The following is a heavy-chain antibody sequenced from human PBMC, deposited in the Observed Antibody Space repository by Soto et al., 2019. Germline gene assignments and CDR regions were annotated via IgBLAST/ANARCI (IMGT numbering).Heavy chain of an antibody. J-gene: IGHJ6*02. Sequence: EVQLVESGGGLVQPGGSLRLSCGASGFTFRTYWLSWVRQVPGKGLEWVANINQDGSEKNYVDSVEGRFTISSDNAKNSLYLQMSSLRAEDAALYYCARDGSTSWYSYDYHGMDVWGQGTTVTVSS. CDR1: GFTFRTYW. D-gene: IGHD5-18*01. CDR3: ARDGSTSWYSYDYHGMDV. V-gene: IGHV3-7*05. CDR2: INQDGSEK.